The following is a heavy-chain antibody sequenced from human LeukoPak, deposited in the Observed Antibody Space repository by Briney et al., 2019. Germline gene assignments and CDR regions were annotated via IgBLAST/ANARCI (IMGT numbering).Heavy chain of an antibody. CDR1: GFTFSSYA. D-gene: IGHD3-22*01. Sequence: PGGSLRLSCAASGFTFSSYAMSWVRQAPGKGLEWISYISSSGNTIYYADSVEGRFSISRNNAKNSLYLQMNSLRAEDAAVYYCARDPYYDSSGYYYPPSPVDYWGQGTLVTVSS. J-gene: IGHJ4*02. V-gene: IGHV3-48*04. CDR2: ISSSGNTI. CDR3: ARDPYYDSSGYYYPPSPVDY.